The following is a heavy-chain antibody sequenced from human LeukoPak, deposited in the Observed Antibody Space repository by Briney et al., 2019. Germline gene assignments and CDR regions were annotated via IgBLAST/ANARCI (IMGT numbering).Heavy chain of an antibody. D-gene: IGHD3-22*01. CDR1: GFTFSSYA. CDR2: ISGSGEST. Sequence: GGSLRLSCAASGFTFSSYAMSWVRQAPGKGLEWVSAISGSGESTYYADSVKGRFTISRDNSKNTLYLQMNSLRAEDTAVYYCAKAGDSSGYLLLGDYFDYWGQGTLVTVSS. J-gene: IGHJ4*02. V-gene: IGHV3-23*01. CDR3: AKAGDSSGYLLLGDYFDY.